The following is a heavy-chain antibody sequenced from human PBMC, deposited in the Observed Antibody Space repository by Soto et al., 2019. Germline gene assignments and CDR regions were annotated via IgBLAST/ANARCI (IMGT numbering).Heavy chain of an antibody. J-gene: IGHJ4*02. CDR1: GGSLSGNY. CDR2: INHSGST. V-gene: IGHV4-34*01. Sequence: QVLLQQWGAGLLKPSETLSLTCAVYGGSLSGNYWTWIRQPPGKGLEWIGNINHSGSTIYNPSLKSRVSLSVGMSNNLFFLELSSVTAADTAVYYCARARADYYGSENYYKGGFYYFDHWGQGTLVTVSS. D-gene: IGHD3-10*01. CDR3: ARARADYYGSENYYKGGFYYFDH.